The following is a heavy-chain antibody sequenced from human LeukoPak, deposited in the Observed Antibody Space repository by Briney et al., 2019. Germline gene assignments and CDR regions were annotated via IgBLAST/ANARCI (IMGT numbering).Heavy chain of an antibody. J-gene: IGHJ3*02. D-gene: IGHD7-27*01. V-gene: IGHV4-59*01. Sequence: PSETLSLTCTVSGGYISSYYWSWIRQPPGRGLEWIGYIYYSGSTNYNPSLKSRVTISVDTSKNQFSLKLSSVTAADTAVYYCARDLGSGEAFDIWGQGTMVTVSS. CDR2: IYYSGST. CDR3: ARDLGSGEAFDI. CDR1: GGYISSYY.